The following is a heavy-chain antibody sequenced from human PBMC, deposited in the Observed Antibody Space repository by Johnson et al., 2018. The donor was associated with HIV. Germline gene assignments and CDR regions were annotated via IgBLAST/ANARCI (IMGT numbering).Heavy chain of an antibody. V-gene: IGHV3-30*18. D-gene: IGHD3-10*01. J-gene: IGHJ3*02. CDR1: GFAFSRFA. CDR2: ISYDGTNQ. CDR3: AKSTQATSAGESGPYGAFDI. Sequence: QVQLVESGGGVVQSGRSLRLSCAASGFAFSRFAMHWVRQVPDKGLEWVAVISYDGTNQYHADSVKGRFTISRDNSKNTLYLQMNSLRAEDTALYYCAKSTQATSAGESGPYGAFDIWGQGTMVTVSS.